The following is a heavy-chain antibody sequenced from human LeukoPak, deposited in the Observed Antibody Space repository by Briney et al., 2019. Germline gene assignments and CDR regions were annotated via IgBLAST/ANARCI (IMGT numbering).Heavy chain of an antibody. D-gene: IGHD2-2*02. Sequence: ASVKVSCKASGGTFSSYTISWVRQAPGQGLEWMGRIIPILGIANYAQKFQGRVTITADKSTSTAYMELSSLRSEDTAVYYCARGVRPATAIPGAFDIWGQGPMVTVSS. CDR3: ARGVRPATAIPGAFDI. CDR2: IIPILGIA. V-gene: IGHV1-69*02. CDR1: GGTFSSYT. J-gene: IGHJ3*02.